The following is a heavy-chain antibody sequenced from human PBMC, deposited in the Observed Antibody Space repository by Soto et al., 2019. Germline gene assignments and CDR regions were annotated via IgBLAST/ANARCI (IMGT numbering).Heavy chain of an antibody. CDR3: ARLNSSGYYYAISAFDY. J-gene: IGHJ4*02. CDR1: GYSFTSYW. CDR2: IDPSDSYT. V-gene: IGHV5-10-1*01. Sequence: GESLKISCKGSGYSFTSYWISWVRQMPGKGLEWMGRIDPSDSYTNYSPSFQGHVTISADKSISTAYLQWSSLKASDTAMYYCARLNSSGYYYAISAFDYWGQGTLVTVS. D-gene: IGHD3-22*01.